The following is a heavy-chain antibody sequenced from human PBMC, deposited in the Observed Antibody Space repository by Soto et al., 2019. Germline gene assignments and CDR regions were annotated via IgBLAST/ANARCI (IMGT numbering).Heavy chain of an antibody. D-gene: IGHD6-6*01. J-gene: IGHJ4*02. V-gene: IGHV4-30-4*01. CDR2: IYYSGRT. Sequence: SAPLSLTCTFSGGSISSDYYYWSWIREPPGKGLDWIGYIYYSGRTAYNPSLKSRIIISIYTSNNKFSLSLNSLNAADTAVYYCDGELSNSPEDLYFWGLGNLV. CDR1: GGSISSDYYY. CDR3: DGELSNSPEDLYF.